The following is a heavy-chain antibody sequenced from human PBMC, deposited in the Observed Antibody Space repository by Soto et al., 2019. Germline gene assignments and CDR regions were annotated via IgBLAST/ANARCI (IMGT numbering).Heavy chain of an antibody. D-gene: IGHD6-19*01. CDR1: GAALSSGGYF. CDR2: IYYSGGT. CDR3: TREQSDDNYFDP. J-gene: IGHJ5*02. Sequence: PSETLSLTCTASGAALSSGGYFYTWVRQPPGKGLEWLGYIYYSGGTNYNPSLESRVTISLDKSKSQFSLRLISVTAADTAVYYRTREQSDDNYFDPWGQGTLVTVS. V-gene: IGHV4-61*08.